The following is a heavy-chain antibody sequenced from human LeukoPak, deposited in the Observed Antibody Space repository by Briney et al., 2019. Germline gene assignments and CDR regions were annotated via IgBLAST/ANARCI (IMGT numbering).Heavy chain of an antibody. D-gene: IGHD1-1*01. J-gene: IGHJ4*02. CDR1: GGSISSSSYY. Sequence: LETLSLTCTVSGGSISSSSYYWGWIRQPPGKGLEWIGSIYYSGSTYYNPSLKSRVTISVDTSKNQFSLKLSSVTAADTAVYYCARSTGPFDYWGQGTLVTVSS. CDR2: IYYSGST. CDR3: ARSTGPFDY. V-gene: IGHV4-39*01.